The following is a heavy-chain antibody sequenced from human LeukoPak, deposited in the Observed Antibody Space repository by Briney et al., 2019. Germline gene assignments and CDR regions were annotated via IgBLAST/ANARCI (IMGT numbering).Heavy chain of an antibody. CDR1: GGSFSGYY. Sequence: SETLSLTCAVYGGSFSGYYWSWICQPPGKGLEWIGEINHSGSTNYNPSLKSRVTISVDTSKNQLSLKLSSVTAADTAVYYCARGEYSSGWLFDYWGQGTLVTVSS. D-gene: IGHD6-19*01. CDR2: INHSGST. V-gene: IGHV4-34*01. CDR3: ARGEYSSGWLFDY. J-gene: IGHJ4*02.